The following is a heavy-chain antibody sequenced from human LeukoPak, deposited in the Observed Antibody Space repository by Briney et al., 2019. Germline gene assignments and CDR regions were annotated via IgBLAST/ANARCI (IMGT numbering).Heavy chain of an antibody. Sequence: GGSLRLSCAASGFTFTTYWMGWVRQAPGKGLEWVANIKQDGSEKYYVDSVKGRFTISRDNAKNSLSLQMNSLRVEDTAVYYCAKDRGIISDYWGQGTLVTVSS. CDR2: IKQDGSEK. CDR1: GFTFTTYW. V-gene: IGHV3-7*03. CDR3: AKDRGIISDY. J-gene: IGHJ4*02. D-gene: IGHD3-10*01.